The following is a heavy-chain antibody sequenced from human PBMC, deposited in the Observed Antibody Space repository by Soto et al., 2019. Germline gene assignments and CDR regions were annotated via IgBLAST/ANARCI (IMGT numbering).Heavy chain of an antibody. CDR2: IYHSGST. Sequence: PSETLSLTCAVSGGSICSGGYSWSWIRQPPGKGLEWIGYIYHSGSTYYNPSLKSRVTISVDRSKNQFSLKLSSVTAADTAVYYCAESTRGSYFDYWGQGTPVTVSS. J-gene: IGHJ4*02. CDR3: AESTRGSYFDY. D-gene: IGHD2-15*01. V-gene: IGHV4-30-2*01. CDR1: GGSICSGGYS.